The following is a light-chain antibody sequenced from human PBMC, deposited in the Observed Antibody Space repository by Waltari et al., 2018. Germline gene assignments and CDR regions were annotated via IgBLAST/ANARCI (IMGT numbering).Light chain of an antibody. CDR3: CSYTSDSTYV. Sequence: QSALTQPASVSGSPGQSITISCTRTRSDIDIYNYVSWYQQHPGKAPKILIYDVSNRPSGVSDRFSGSKSVNTASLTISGLQAEDEADYYCCSYTSDSTYVFGTGTKVTVL. V-gene: IGLV2-14*03. J-gene: IGLJ1*01. CDR2: DVS. CDR1: RSDIDIYNY.